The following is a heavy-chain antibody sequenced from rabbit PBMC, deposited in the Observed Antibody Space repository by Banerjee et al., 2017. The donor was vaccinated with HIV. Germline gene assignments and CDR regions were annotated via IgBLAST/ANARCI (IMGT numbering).Heavy chain of an antibody. Sequence: QEQLVESGGGLVTLGGSLKLSCKASGIDFSSYGISWVRQAPGKGLEWIAYIYPDYGNAYYASWVNGRFTISKTSSITVTLQMTSLTAADTATYFCARSYVGSSYSLTRLDLWGPGTLVTVS. D-gene: IGHD8-1*01. CDR1: GIDFSSYG. CDR3: ARSYVGSSYSLTRLDL. V-gene: IGHV1S45*01. CDR2: IYPDYGNA. J-gene: IGHJ3*01.